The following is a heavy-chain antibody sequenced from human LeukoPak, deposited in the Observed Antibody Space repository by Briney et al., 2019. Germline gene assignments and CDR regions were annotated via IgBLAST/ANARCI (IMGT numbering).Heavy chain of an antibody. D-gene: IGHD2-15*01. Sequence: SETLSLTCTVSGGSISSSSYYWGWIRRPTGKGMVWIGSIYHSGSTYYNPSLKSRVSISVDTSKNQFSLKLSSVTAADTAVYYCARQTCSGGSCYSVGWFDPWGQGTLVTVSS. V-gene: IGHV4-39*01. J-gene: IGHJ5*02. CDR1: GGSISSSSYY. CDR2: IYHSGST. CDR3: ARQTCSGGSCYSVGWFDP.